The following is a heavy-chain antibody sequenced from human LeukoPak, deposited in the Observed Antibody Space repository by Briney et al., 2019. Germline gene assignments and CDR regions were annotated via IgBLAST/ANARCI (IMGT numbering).Heavy chain of an antibody. CDR3: ARDLIVAGMSYQFGY. V-gene: IGHV3-33*01. Sequence: GGSLRLSCAASGFTFSSYGMHWVRQAPGKGLEWVAVIWYDGSNKYYADSVKGRFTISRDNSKNTLYLQMNSLRAEDTAVYYCARDLIVAGMSYQFGYWGQGTLVTVSS. CDR2: IWYDGSNK. CDR1: GFTFSSYG. D-gene: IGHD6-19*01. J-gene: IGHJ4*02.